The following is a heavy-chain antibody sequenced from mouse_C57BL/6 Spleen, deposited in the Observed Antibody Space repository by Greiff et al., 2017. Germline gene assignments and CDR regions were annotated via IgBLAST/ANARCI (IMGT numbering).Heavy chain of an antibody. J-gene: IGHJ3*01. CDR1: GFTFSDYG. CDR3: ARNCDSAWFAY. Sequence: EVMLVESGGGLVKPGGSLKLSCAASGFTFSDYGMHWVRQAPEKGLEWVAYISSGSSTIYYADTVKGRFTISRDNAKNTLFLQMTSLRSEDTAMYYCARNCDSAWFAYWGQGTLVTVSA. V-gene: IGHV5-17*01. CDR2: ISSGSSTI. D-gene: IGHD2-4*01.